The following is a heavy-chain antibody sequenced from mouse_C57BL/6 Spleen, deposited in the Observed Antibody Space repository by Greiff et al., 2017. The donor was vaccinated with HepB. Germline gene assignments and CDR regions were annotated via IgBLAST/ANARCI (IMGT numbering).Heavy chain of an antibody. CDR3: ARDRPDGYYWYFDV. CDR1: GYSVTSGYY. CDR2: ISYDGSN. V-gene: IGHV3-6*01. D-gene: IGHD2-3*01. J-gene: IGHJ1*03. Sequence: EVHLVESGPGLVKPSQSLSLTCSVTGYSVTSGYYWNWIRQFPGNKLEWMGYISYDGSNNYNPSLKNRISITRDTSKNQFFLKLNSVTTEDTATYYCARDRPDGYYWYFDVWGTGTTVTVSS.